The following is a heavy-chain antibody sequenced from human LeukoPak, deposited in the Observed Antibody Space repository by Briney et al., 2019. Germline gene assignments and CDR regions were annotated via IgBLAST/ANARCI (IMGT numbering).Heavy chain of an antibody. CDR3: TRSLLGGADH. J-gene: IGHJ4*02. CDR2: INPDGSKK. V-gene: IGHV3-74*01. D-gene: IGHD3-16*01. CDR1: GFTFSNHW. Sequence: PGGSLRLSCAGSGFTFSNHWMHWVRQAPGEGLVWVSSINPDGSKKNYVDSVKGRFTISRDNAKNTLYLEMNSLRAEDTAVYYCTRSLLGGADHWGQGTLVTVSS.